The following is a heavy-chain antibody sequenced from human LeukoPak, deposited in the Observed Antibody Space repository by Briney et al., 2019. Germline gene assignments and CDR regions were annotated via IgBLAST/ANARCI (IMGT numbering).Heavy chain of an antibody. D-gene: IGHD2-8*02. CDR3: ARVRTGRAGFDP. CDR1: GFTFSSHA. CDR2: ISYDGSNK. V-gene: IGHV3-30*04. J-gene: IGHJ5*02. Sequence: GGSLRLSCAASGFTFSSHAMHWVRQAPGKGLEGVAVISYDGSNKFYAASVKGRFTIYRDNSQNTLYMQMNSLRSDDTGVYYCARVRTGRAGFDPWGQGTLVTVSS.